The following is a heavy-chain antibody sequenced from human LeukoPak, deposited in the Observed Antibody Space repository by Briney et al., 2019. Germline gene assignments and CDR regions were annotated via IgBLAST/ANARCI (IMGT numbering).Heavy chain of an antibody. J-gene: IGHJ6*02. CDR3: ARGLGTNYYYYGMDV. Sequence: SGTLSLTCTVSGGSISSYSWSWIRQPPGKGLEWIGYIYHSGSTYYNPSLKSRVTISVDRSKNQFSLKLSSVTAADTAVYYCARGLGTNYYYYGMDVWGQGTTVTVSS. CDR2: IYHSGST. D-gene: IGHD1-1*01. CDR1: GGSISSYS. V-gene: IGHV4-30-2*01.